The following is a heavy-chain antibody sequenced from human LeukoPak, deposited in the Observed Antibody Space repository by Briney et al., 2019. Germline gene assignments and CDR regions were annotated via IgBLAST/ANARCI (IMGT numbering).Heavy chain of an antibody. D-gene: IGHD3-22*01. CDR3: ARGRKWGYYDSSATACYFDY. CDR2: INHSGST. CDR1: GGSFSGYY. Sequence: SETLSLTCAVYGGSFSGYYWGWIRQPPGKGREWVGEINHSGSTNYNTSLKSRVTISVDTSKNQFSLKLSSVTAADTAVYYCARGRKWGYYDSSATACYFDYWGQGTLVTVSS. J-gene: IGHJ4*02. V-gene: IGHV4-34*01.